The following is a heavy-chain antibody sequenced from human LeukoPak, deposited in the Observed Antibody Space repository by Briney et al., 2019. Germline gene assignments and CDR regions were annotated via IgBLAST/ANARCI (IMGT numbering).Heavy chain of an antibody. V-gene: IGHV1-2*02. D-gene: IGHD2-2*01. CDR1: GYMASDYY. Sequence: ASVTVSCKTSGYMASDYYMHWVRQAPGQGLEWMGWLRGDTGDTDSPQKFKGRVTMTRDTATNTAYMQLSRLTYDDTAMYFCARVRDNACDYWGQGTLVTVSS. CDR3: ARVRDNACDY. J-gene: IGHJ4*02. CDR2: LRGDTGDT.